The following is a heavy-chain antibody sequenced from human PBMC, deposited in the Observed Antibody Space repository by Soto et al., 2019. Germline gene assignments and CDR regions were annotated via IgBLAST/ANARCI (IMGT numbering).Heavy chain of an antibody. Sequence: QVQLVESGGGVVQPGRSLRLSCAASGFTFSSYAMHWVRQAPGKGLEWVAVISYDGSNKYYADSVKGRFTISRDNSKNTLYLQMNSLSAEDTAVYYCARAGPFRVGAPQGIFDYWGQGTLVTVSS. CDR3: ARAGPFRVGAPQGIFDY. V-gene: IGHV3-30-3*01. CDR2: ISYDGSNK. J-gene: IGHJ4*02. CDR1: GFTFSSYA. D-gene: IGHD1-26*01.